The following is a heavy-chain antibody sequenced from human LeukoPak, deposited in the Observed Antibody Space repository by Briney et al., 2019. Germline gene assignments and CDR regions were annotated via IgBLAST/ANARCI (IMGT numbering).Heavy chain of an antibody. CDR2: IYSGDRT. CDR3: ATVSSSWLGYFQH. Sequence: PGGSLRLSCAASGFTGRSNYRTWVRQAPGKGLEWGSVIYSGDRTFDADSVKGRFTISRDNVKNTVFLQMNSPRVEDTAVYYCATVSSSWLGYFQHWGQGTLVNVSS. V-gene: IGHV3-66*01. D-gene: IGHD6-13*01. CDR1: GFTGRSNY. J-gene: IGHJ1*01.